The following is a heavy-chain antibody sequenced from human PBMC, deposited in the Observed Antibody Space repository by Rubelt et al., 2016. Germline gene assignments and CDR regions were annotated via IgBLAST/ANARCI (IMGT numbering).Heavy chain of an antibody. J-gene: IGHJ4*02. D-gene: IGHD3-22*01. CDR1: GFTFSSYA. V-gene: IGHV3-30*04. Sequence: QVQLVESGGGVVQPGRSLRLSCAASGFTFSSYAMHWVRQAPGKGLEWVAVISYDGSDKYYADSVKGRFTISRDNSKKTLYLQMNSLRAEDTAVYYWAREGHYDRSGYYYVGCDYWGQGTLVTVSS. CDR3: AREGHYDRSGYYYVGCDY. CDR2: ISYDGSDK.